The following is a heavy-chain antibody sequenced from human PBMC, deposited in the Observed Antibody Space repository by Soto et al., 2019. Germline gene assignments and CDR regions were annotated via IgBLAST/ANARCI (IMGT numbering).Heavy chain of an antibody. J-gene: IGHJ4*02. CDR2: IYHSGRT. CDR3: ARGGYFDTNGYYYGDDYFDF. Sequence: QVLLKESGPGLEKPSGTLSLTCAVSGDSINSNHWWSWVRRPPGKGLEWIGEIYHSGRTNYNPSLKSRVPISADKSTNQFSVKLSSVTAADTAVYYCARGGYFDTNGYYYGDDYFDFWGQGTLVTVSS. D-gene: IGHD3-22*01. V-gene: IGHV4-4*02. CDR1: GDSINSNHW.